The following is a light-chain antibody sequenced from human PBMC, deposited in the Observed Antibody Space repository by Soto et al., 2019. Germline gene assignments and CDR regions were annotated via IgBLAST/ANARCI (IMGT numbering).Light chain of an antibody. J-gene: IGLJ1*01. CDR2: SKN. CDR3: ASWDDSLDGYV. CDR1: SSNIGGNP. Sequence: QSVLTQPSSASGTPGQRVTISCSGSSSNIGGNPVNWFQQLPGTAPKLLVYSKNQRPSGVPDRFSGSKSGTSASLAISGLQSDDEGDYYCASWDDSLDGYVFGTGTKV. V-gene: IGLV1-44*01.